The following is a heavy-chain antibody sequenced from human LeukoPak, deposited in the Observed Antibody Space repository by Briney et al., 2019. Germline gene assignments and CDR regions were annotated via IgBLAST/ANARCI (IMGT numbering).Heavy chain of an antibody. D-gene: IGHD1-26*01. CDR2: MRDKENSYAT. CDR3: AKGDTTWELPHDY. CDR1: GFTFSGSA. J-gene: IGHJ4*02. Sequence: GGSLRLSCAGTGFTFSGSAIHWVRQASGKGLEWVGRMRDKENSYATAYAASVKGRFTISRDDSKNTAYLQMNSLKTEDTAVYYCAKGDTTWELPHDYWGQGTLVTVSS. V-gene: IGHV3-73*01.